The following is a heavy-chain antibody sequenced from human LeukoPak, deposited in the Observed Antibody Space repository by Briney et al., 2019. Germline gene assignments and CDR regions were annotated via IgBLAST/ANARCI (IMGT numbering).Heavy chain of an antibody. Sequence: ASVKVSCKASGYTFTSYYMHWVRQAPGQGLEWMGIINPSGGSTSYAQKFQGRVTMTRDTSTSTVYMELSSLRSEGTAVYYCAKDVIGQQWPENYWGQGTLVTVSS. CDR1: GYTFTSYY. J-gene: IGHJ4*02. D-gene: IGHD6-19*01. CDR2: INPSGGST. V-gene: IGHV1-46*01. CDR3: AKDVIGQQWPENY.